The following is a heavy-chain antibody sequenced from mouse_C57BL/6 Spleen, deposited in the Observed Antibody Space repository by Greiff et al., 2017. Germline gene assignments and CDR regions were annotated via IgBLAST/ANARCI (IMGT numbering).Heavy chain of an antibody. D-gene: IGHD4-1*01. Sequence: VQRVESGAELARPGASVKLSCKASGYTFTSYGISWVKQRTGQGLEWIGEIYPRSGNTYYNEKFKGKATLTADKSSSTAYMELRSLTSEDSAVYFCARWDDYWYFDVWGTGTTVTVSS. J-gene: IGHJ1*03. CDR2: IYPRSGNT. V-gene: IGHV1-81*01. CDR3: ARWDDYWYFDV. CDR1: GYTFTSYG.